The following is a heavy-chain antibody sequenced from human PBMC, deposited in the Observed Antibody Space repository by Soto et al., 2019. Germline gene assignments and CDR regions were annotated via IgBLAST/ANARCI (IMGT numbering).Heavy chain of an antibody. D-gene: IGHD3-22*01. CDR2: IWYDGSNK. CDR1: GFTFSSYG. V-gene: IGHV3-33*01. J-gene: IGHJ4*02. Sequence: QVQLVESGGGVVQPGRSLRLSCAASGFTFSSYGMRWVRQAPGKGLEWVAVIWYDGSNKYYADSVKGRFTISRDNSKNTLYLQMNSLRAEDTAVYYCARDRGYDSSGSPGPYWGQGTLVTVSS. CDR3: ARDRGYDSSGSPGPY.